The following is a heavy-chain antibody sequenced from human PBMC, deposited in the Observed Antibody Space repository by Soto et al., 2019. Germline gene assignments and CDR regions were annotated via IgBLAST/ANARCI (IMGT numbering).Heavy chain of an antibody. J-gene: IGHJ6*02. CDR1: GFTFSNAW. D-gene: IGHD2-15*01. CDR2: IKSKTDGGTT. V-gene: IGHV3-15*01. CDR3: TTDPRRYCSGGSCYSRYYGMDV. Sequence: PGGSLRLSCAASGFTFSNAWMSWVRQAPGKGLEWVGRIKSKTDGGTTDYAAPVKGRFTISRDDSKNTLYLQMNSLKTEDTAVYYCTTDPRRYCSGGSCYSRYYGMDVWGQGTTVTVSS.